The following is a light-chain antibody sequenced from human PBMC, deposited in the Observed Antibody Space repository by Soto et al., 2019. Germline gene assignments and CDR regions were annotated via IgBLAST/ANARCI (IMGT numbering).Light chain of an antibody. CDR2: AAS. J-gene: IGKJ4*01. Sequence: DIQMTQSPSSLSVSVGDRVTITCRASQSIGGFLNWYQQKLGKAPKLLIYAASSLQSGVPSRFSGSGSGTDFTLTISSLQHEDFATYYCQQSYSTHLTFGGGTKVDIK. V-gene: IGKV1-39*01. CDR1: QSIGGF. CDR3: QQSYSTHLT.